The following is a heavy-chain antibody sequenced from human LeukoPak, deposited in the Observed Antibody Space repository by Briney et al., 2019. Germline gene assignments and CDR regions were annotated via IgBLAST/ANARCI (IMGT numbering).Heavy chain of an antibody. Sequence: PSETLSLTCTVSGGSISNHYWRWIRQPPGKGLEWIGYIHYSGSTNYNASLKSRVTISADMSKNQFSLNLSSVTAADTAVYYCAGPYISRFNYWGQGTLITVSS. J-gene: IGHJ4*02. CDR1: GGSISNHY. CDR3: AGPYISRFNY. V-gene: IGHV4-59*08. D-gene: IGHD2-21*01. CDR2: IHYSGST.